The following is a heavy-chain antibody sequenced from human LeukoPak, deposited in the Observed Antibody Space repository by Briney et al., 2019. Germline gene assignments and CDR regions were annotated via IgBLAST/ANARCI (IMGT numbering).Heavy chain of an antibody. CDR3: ATISGDFWSDEYDNWFDP. J-gene: IGHJ5*02. D-gene: IGHD3-3*01. Sequence: PGGSLRVSCAASGFSFSNSDMNWVRQPPGKGLEWVASITSGGSHLYYADSVKGRFTISRDNTKNVLFLQMNSLRAEDTAVYYCATISGDFWSDEYDNWFDPWGQGTLVTVS. CDR1: GFSFSNSD. V-gene: IGHV3-21*01. CDR2: ITSGGSHL.